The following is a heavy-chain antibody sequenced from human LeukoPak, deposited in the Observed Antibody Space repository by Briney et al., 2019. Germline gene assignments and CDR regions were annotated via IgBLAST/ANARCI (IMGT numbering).Heavy chain of an antibody. Sequence: GGSLRLSCAASGFTFSSYWMVWVCQAPGKGLEWVASIKQDGSEKYYVDSMKGRFTISRDNAKNSLYLQMNSLRAEDTAVYYCARMPRGPDVWGKGTTVTVSS. V-gene: IGHV3-7*01. J-gene: IGHJ6*04. CDR1: GFTFSSYW. D-gene: IGHD2-2*01. CDR2: IKQDGSEK. CDR3: ARMPRGPDV.